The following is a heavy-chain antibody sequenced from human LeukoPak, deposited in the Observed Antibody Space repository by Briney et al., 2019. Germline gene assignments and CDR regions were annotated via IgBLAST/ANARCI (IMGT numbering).Heavy chain of an antibody. CDR1: GGSISSHY. J-gene: IGHJ4*02. Sequence: PSETLSLTCTVSGGSISSHYWSWIRQPPGKGLEWIGEINHSGSTNYNPSLKSRVTISVDTSKNQFSLKLSSVTAADTAVYYCARLIDYWGQGTLVTVSS. V-gene: IGHV4-34*01. D-gene: IGHD2-8*01. CDR2: INHSGST. CDR3: ARLIDY.